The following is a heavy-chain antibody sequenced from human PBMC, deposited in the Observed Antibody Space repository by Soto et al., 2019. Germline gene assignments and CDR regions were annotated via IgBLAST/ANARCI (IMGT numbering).Heavy chain of an antibody. CDR1: GFTFSNYA. Sequence: EVQMLESGGGLVQPGGSLRLSCAVSGFTFSNYAMSWVRQAPGKGLEWVSAISGGGSTYYADSVKGRFAISRDNSKNTLYLQMSSLRAEDTAVYYCAKIPSSGWYWGDYWGQGTLVTVSS. J-gene: IGHJ4*02. V-gene: IGHV3-23*01. CDR3: AKIPSSGWYWGDY. D-gene: IGHD6-19*01. CDR2: ISGGGST.